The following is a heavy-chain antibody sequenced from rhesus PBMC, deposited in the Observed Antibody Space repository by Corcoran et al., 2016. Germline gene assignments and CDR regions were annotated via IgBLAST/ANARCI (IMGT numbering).Heavy chain of an antibody. CDR2: IYWNDSK. D-gene: IGHD5-24*01. CDR3: AREKWVQFDFDY. CDR1: GFSISTTGTG. J-gene: IGHJ4*01. V-gene: IGHV2-95*01. Sequence: QVTLKESGPALVKPTQTLTLTCTFSGFSISTTGTGVGWIRQPPGKALEWLASIYWNDSKYYSTSLKSRLTISKDTSKNQVVLTMTNMDPGDTATYYCAREKWVQFDFDYWGQGVLVTVSS.